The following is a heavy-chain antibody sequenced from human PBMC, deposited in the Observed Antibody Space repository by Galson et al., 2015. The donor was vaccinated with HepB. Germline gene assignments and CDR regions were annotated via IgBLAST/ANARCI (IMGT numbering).Heavy chain of an antibody. CDR1: GYSFTSYW. V-gene: IGHV5-10-1*04. D-gene: IGHD3-22*01. CDR3: ARQWYYYDSSGYYPGGVYAFDI. J-gene: IGHJ3*02. Sequence: QSGAEVKKPGESLRISCKGSGYSFTSYWISWVRQMPGKGLEWMGRIDPSDSYTNYSPSFQGQVTISADKSISTAYLQWSSLKASDTAMYYCARQWYYYDSSGYYPGGVYAFDIWGQGTMVTVSS. CDR2: IDPSDSYT.